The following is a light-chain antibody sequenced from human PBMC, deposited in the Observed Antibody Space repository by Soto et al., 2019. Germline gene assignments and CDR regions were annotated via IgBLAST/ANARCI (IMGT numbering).Light chain of an antibody. Sequence: DIVMTQSPDSLAVSLGERATINCKSSQSVLYSSNNKNYLAWYQQKPGQPPKLIIYWASTRESGVPDRFSGSGSVRDLALTVSSLQAEDVAVYYCQDYYSSHRRLGGGTNVDIK. CDR2: WAS. J-gene: IGKJ4*01. V-gene: IGKV4-1*01. CDR1: QSVLYSSNNKNY. CDR3: QDYYSSHRR.